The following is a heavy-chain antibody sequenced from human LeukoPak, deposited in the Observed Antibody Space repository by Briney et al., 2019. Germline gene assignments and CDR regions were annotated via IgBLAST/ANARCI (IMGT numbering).Heavy chain of an antibody. J-gene: IGHJ3*02. CDR2: IYYSGST. V-gene: IGHV4-39*01. CDR1: GGSISSSSYY. CDR3: ARHSPDSSGWYWSAFDI. Sequence: SETLSLTCTVSGGSISSSSYYWGWIRQPPGKGLEWIGSIYYSGSTYYNPSLKSRVTISVDTSKSQFSLKLSSVTAADTAVYYCARHSPDSSGWYWSAFDIWGQGTMVTVSS. D-gene: IGHD6-19*01.